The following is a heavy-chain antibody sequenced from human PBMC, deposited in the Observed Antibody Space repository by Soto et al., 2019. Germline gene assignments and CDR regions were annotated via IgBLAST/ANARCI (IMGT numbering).Heavy chain of an antibody. D-gene: IGHD3-22*01. CDR1: GYSFTSYW. CDR2: IYPGDSDT. V-gene: IGHV5-51*01. Sequence: PGESLKISCKGSGYSFTSYWIGWVRQMPGKGLEWMGIIYPGDSDTRYSPSFQGQVTISADKSISTAYLQWSSLKASDTAMYYCARRMYYYDSSGYSYYYGMDVWGQGTTVTVPS. J-gene: IGHJ6*02. CDR3: ARRMYYYDSSGYSYYYGMDV.